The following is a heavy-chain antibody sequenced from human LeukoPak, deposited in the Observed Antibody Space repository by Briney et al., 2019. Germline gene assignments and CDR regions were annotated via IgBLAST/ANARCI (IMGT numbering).Heavy chain of an antibody. Sequence: GGSLRLSCAASGFTFSSYAVSWVRQAPGKGLEWVSAISGSGGSTYYADSVKGRFTISRDNSKNTLYLQMNSLRAEDTAVYYCAKFRPSYYDSSGYYYGGYWGQGTLVTVSS. V-gene: IGHV3-23*01. CDR3: AKFRPSYYDSSGYYYGGY. D-gene: IGHD3-22*01. CDR2: ISGSGGST. J-gene: IGHJ4*02. CDR1: GFTFSSYA.